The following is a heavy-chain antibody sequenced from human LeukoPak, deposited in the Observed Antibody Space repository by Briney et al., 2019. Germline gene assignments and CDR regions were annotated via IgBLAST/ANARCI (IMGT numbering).Heavy chain of an antibody. CDR2: TYYRSKWYN. CDR1: GDSVSSNSAA. D-gene: IGHD3-10*01. Sequence: SQTLSLTCAISGDSVSSNSAARNWIRRSPSRGLEWLGRTYYRSKWYNDYAVSVKSRITINPDTSKNQFSLQLNSVTPEDTAVYYCARDRSDMIRGVTNWFDPWGQGTLVTVSS. J-gene: IGHJ5*02. CDR3: ARDRSDMIRGVTNWFDP. V-gene: IGHV6-1*01.